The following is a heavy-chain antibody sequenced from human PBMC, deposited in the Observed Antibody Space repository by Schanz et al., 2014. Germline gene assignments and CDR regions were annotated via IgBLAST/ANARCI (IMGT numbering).Heavy chain of an antibody. Sequence: EVRLVESGGGLVQPGGSLRLSCEASGFDFHSYSMNWVRQVPGKGLEWLSYIATSSSTRHYADSVKGRVTISRDNAKNSVSLQMRRLRVEDTAVYYCASGVHVSSLQKGLQFWGRGTLVIVSS. V-gene: IGHV3-48*01. J-gene: IGHJ1*01. D-gene: IGHD3-10*01. CDR3: ASGVHVSSLQKGLQF. CDR1: GFDFHSYS. CDR2: IATSSSTR.